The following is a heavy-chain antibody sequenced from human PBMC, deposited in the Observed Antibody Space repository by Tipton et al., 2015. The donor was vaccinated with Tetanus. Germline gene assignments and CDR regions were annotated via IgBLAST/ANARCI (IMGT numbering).Heavy chain of an antibody. J-gene: IGHJ4*02. CDR3: ARRSLSARFGD. CDR1: GGSIRSGGFY. Sequence: TLSLTCTVSGGSIRSGGFYWSWIRQHPVKGLEWIGYIYYTGNTYYNPSLKSRVTISVDTSKNQFSLKLSSVTAADTAVYYCARRSLSARFGDWGQGTLVTVSS. D-gene: IGHD6-6*01. V-gene: IGHV4-31*03. CDR2: IYYTGNT.